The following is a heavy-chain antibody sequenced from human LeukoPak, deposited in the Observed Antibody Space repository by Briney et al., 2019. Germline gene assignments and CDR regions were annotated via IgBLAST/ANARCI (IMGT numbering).Heavy chain of an antibody. D-gene: IGHD6-19*01. CDR2: IYYSGST. Sequence: SDTLSLACAVSGYSISSSNWWGWIRQPPGRGLEWIGYIYYSGSTNYNLSLKSRVTMSVDTSKNQFSLKLSSVTALDTAVYYCASLAVAGTDQFDSWGQGTLVTVSS. CDR1: GYSISSSNW. J-gene: IGHJ4*02. V-gene: IGHV4-28*06. CDR3: ASLAVAGTDQFDS.